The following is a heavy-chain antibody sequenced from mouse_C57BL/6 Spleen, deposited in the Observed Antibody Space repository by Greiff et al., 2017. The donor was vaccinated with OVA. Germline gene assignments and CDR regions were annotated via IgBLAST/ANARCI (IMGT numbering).Heavy chain of an antibody. CDR1: GFTFTDYY. CDR2: IRNKANGYTT. D-gene: IGHD1-1*01. Sequence: DVMLVESGGGLVQPGGSLSLSCAASGFTFTDYYMSWVRQPPGKALEWLGFIRNKANGYTTEYSASVKGRFTISRDNSQSILYLQMNALRAEDSATYYCARYTTVVAPGHFDYWGQGTTLTVSS. CDR3: ARYTTVVAPGHFDY. J-gene: IGHJ2*01. V-gene: IGHV7-3*01.